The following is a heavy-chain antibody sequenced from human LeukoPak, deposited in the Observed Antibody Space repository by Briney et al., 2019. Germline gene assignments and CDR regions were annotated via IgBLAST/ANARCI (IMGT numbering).Heavy chain of an antibody. V-gene: IGHV3-15*01. J-gene: IGHJ4*02. CDR2: IKSKTDGGTT. CDR3: TTAENYYDRSGHHYLDY. Sequence: GGSLRLSCAASGFTFSKAWMSWARQAPGKGLEWVGRIKSKTDGGTTDYAAPVKDRFTISRDDSKDTLYLQMNSLKTEDTAVYYCTTAENYYDRSGHHYLDYWGQGTLVTVSS. D-gene: IGHD3-22*01. CDR1: GFTFSKAW.